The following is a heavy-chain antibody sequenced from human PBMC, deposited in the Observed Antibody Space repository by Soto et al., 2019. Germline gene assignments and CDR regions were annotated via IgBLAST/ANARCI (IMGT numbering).Heavy chain of an antibody. CDR2: ISYDGSNK. Sequence: PGGSLRLSCAASGFTFSSYGMHWVRQAPGKGLEWVAVISYDGSNKYYADSVKGRFTISRDNSKNTLYLQMNSLRAEDTAVYYCAKDSPVYGIVVVTEYYFDSWGQGTLVTVSS. CDR3: AKDSPVYGIVVVTEYYFDS. J-gene: IGHJ4*02. V-gene: IGHV3-30*18. CDR1: GFTFSSYG. D-gene: IGHD3-22*01.